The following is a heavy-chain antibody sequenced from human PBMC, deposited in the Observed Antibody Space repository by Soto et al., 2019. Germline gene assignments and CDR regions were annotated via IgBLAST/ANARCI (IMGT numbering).Heavy chain of an antibody. D-gene: IGHD3-10*01. CDR3: PKGGESRSYYYAMHF. V-gene: IGHV3-23*01. CDR1: GFTFSDYA. J-gene: IGHJ6*02. Sequence: GGSLRLSCAVSGFTFSDYAMSWVRQSPGKALEWVSSFSCSGSSTYYADSVSGRFTISRDNLKNTVYLQMNSLRVEDTAIYYCPKGGESRSYYYAMHFWGQRPTVTFCS. CDR2: FSCSGSST.